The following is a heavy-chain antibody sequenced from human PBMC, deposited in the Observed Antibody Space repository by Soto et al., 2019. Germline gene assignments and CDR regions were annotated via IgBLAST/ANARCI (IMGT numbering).Heavy chain of an antibody. CDR1: GGSISSYY. V-gene: IGHV4-59*01. D-gene: IGHD6-13*01. CDR2: IYYSGST. CDR3: ARAPGSSWKSNWFDP. Sequence: PSESLALTCRVSGGSISSYYWSWIRQPPGKGLEWIGYIYYSGSTNYNPSLKSRVTISVDTSKNQYSLKLSSVTAADTAVYYCARAPGSSWKSNWFDPWGQGTLVTVSS. J-gene: IGHJ5*02.